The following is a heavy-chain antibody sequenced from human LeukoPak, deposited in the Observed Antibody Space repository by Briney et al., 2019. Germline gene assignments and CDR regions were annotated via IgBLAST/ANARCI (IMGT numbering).Heavy chain of an antibody. CDR2: IYHSGST. V-gene: IGHV4-38-2*02. Sequence: SETLSLTCTVSGYSISSGYYWGWIRQPPGKGLEWIGSIYHSGSTYYNPSLKSRVTISVDTSKNQFSLKLSSVTAADTAVYYCARLGGPAAATLLDYWGQGTLVTVSS. D-gene: IGHD2-2*01. J-gene: IGHJ4*02. CDR3: ARLGGPAAATLLDY. CDR1: GYSISSGYY.